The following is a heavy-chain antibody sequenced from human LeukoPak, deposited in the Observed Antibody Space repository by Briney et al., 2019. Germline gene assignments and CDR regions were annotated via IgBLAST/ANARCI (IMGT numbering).Heavy chain of an antibody. V-gene: IGHV1-69*04. CDR3: AREPLVVPKSRYFDY. CDR1: GGTFSSYA. J-gene: IGHJ4*02. Sequence: ASVKVSCKASGGTFSSYAISWVRQAPGQGLEWMGRIIPILGIANYAQKFQGRVTITADKSTSTAYMELSSLRSEDTAVYYCAREPLVVPKSRYFDYWGQGALVTVSS. D-gene: IGHD3-22*01. CDR2: IIPILGIA.